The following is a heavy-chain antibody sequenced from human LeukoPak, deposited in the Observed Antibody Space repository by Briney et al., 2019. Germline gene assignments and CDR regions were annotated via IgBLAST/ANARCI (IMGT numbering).Heavy chain of an antibody. CDR2: IRSKAYGGTT. CDR1: GFTFGDYA. D-gene: IGHD3-9*01. J-gene: IGHJ4*02. Sequence: PGGSLRLSCTASGFTFGDYAMSWFRQAPGKGLEWVGFIRSKAYGGTTEYAASVKGRFTISRDDSKSIAYLQMNSLKTEDTAVYYCTRYYDILTGIFDYWGQGTLVTVSS. V-gene: IGHV3-49*03. CDR3: TRYYDILTGIFDY.